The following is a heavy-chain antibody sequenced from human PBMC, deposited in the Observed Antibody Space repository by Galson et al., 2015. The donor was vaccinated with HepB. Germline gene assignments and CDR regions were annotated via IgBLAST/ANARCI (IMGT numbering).Heavy chain of an antibody. D-gene: IGHD3-16*01. Sequence: SLRLSCAASGFTFSAFAMHWVRQAPGKGLEWVALISPDGNKTVYADSVKGRLALSRDNSKNTVNLHMNSLRIEDTALFYCAAVGGVAFSPLDHWGQGTLVIVAS. J-gene: IGHJ4*02. CDR3: AAVGGVAFSPLDH. CDR1: GFTFSAFA. CDR2: ISPDGNKT. V-gene: IGHV3-30*09.